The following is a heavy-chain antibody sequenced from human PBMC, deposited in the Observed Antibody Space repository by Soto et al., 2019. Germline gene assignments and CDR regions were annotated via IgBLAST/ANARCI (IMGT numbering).Heavy chain of an antibody. CDR3: ARDLWGYCGADCYPLDV. Sequence: SEPLPLTWTVSGGSISSYYWSLIRQPQGKGLEWIGYMYNTGSTIYNPSLKSRVTISVDTSKNQFSLKLNSVTAADTAVYYCARDLWGYCGADCYPLDVWGQGTTVTVSS. CDR2: MYNTGST. D-gene: IGHD2-21*02. V-gene: IGHV4-59*01. J-gene: IGHJ6*02. CDR1: GGSISSYY.